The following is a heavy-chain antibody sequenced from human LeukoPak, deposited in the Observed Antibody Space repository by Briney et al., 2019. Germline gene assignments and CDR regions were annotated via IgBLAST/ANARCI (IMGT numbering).Heavy chain of an antibody. Sequence: SETLSLTCTVSGGSISSYYWSWIRQPTGKGLEWIGYIYYSGSTNYNPSLKSRVTISVDTSKNQFSLKLSSVTAADTAVYYCASGVEMATDFDYWGQGTLVTVSS. D-gene: IGHD5-24*01. CDR1: GGSISSYY. CDR3: ASGVEMATDFDY. J-gene: IGHJ4*02. V-gene: IGHV4-59*01. CDR2: IYYSGST.